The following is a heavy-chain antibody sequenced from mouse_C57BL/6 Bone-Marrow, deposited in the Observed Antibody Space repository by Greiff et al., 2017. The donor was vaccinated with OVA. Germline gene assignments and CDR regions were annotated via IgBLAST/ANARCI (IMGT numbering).Heavy chain of an antibody. V-gene: IGHV1-47*01. J-gene: IGHJ2*01. D-gene: IGHD2-1*01. CDR2: FHPYNDDT. CDR3: ARGGNYWYYFDY. CDR1: GYTFTTYP. Sequence: QVQLKQSGAELVKPGASVKMSCKASGYTFTTYPIEWVKQNHGKSLEWIGNFHPYNDDTEYNEKFKNKATLTVEKSSSTVYLELSRLTSDDSSVYDCARGGNYWYYFDYWGQGTTLTVSS.